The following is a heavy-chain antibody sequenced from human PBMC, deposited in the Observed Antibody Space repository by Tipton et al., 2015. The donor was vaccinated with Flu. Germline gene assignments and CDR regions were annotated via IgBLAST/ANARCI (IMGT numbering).Heavy chain of an antibody. J-gene: IGHJ6*02. CDR1: GGSISTTIYY. CDR3: ARDLWNDRRAYYYYGVDV. Sequence: TLSLTCTVSGGSISTTIYYWGWVRQPPGKGLEWMGSIYYSGTTYYNPSLKSRVTISIDASKNQFSLDLTSLTAADTAVYYCARDLWNDRRAYYYYGVDVWGQGTPLTV. D-gene: IGHD1-1*01. CDR2: IYYSGTT. V-gene: IGHV4-39*07.